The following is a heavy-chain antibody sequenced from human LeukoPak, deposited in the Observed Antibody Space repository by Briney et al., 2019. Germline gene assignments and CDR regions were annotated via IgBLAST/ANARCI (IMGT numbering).Heavy chain of an antibody. V-gene: IGHV3-30-3*01. D-gene: IGHD2-2*01. CDR2: ISYDGSNK. CDR1: GFTFSSYA. Sequence: QPGGSLRLSCAASGFTFSSYAMHWVRQAPGKGLEWVAVISYDGSNKYYADSVKGRFTISRDNSKNTLYLQMNSLRAEDTAVYYCARQTVKVVYYYGMDVWGQGTTVTVSS. CDR3: ARQTVKVVYYYGMDV. J-gene: IGHJ6*02.